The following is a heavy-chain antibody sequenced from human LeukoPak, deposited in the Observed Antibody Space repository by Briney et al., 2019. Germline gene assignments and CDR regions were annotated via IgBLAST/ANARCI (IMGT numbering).Heavy chain of an antibody. V-gene: IGHV4-34*01. J-gene: IGHJ6*03. D-gene: IGHD6-13*01. CDR1: GGSFSGYY. CDR3: ARGLGSSSPKRHRYMDV. Sequence: SETLSLTCAVYGGSFSGYYWSWTRQPPGKGLEWIGEINHSGSTNYNPSLKSRVTISVDTSKNQFSLKLSSVTAADTAVYYCARGLGSSSPKRHRYMDVWGKGTTVTVSS. CDR2: INHSGST.